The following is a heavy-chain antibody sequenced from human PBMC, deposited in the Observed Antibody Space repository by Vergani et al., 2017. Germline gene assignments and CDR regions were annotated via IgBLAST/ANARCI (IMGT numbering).Heavy chain of an antibody. V-gene: IGHV4-39*02. J-gene: IGHJ5*02. CDR2: VIYSGNT. CDR3: ARDSWTSELRGVYWFDT. CDR1: GASIDRSKNY. D-gene: IGHD3-10*01. Sequence: QLQLQESGPGLVKPSETLSLTCSVSGASIDRSKNYWGWIRQPPGKGLEWIGSVIYSGNTNYDPSLKSRVTISIDTSKNQLSLRMTSVTAADTAVYYCARDSWTSELRGVYWFDTWGQGTLVSVSS.